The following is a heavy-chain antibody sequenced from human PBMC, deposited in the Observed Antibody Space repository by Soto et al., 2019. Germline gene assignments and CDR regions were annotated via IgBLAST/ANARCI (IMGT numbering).Heavy chain of an antibody. CDR1: GGSISRSTYY. Sequence: PSETLSLTCTVSGGSISRSTYYWGWIRQPPGKGLEWIGSIYYSGSTYYRPSLKSRVTISGDTSKNQFSLKLSSVTAADTAVYYCARQVPAAIRLGWFDPWGQGTLVTVSS. V-gene: IGHV4-39*01. J-gene: IGHJ5*02. CDR3: ARQVPAAIRLGWFDP. D-gene: IGHD2-2*02. CDR2: IYYSGST.